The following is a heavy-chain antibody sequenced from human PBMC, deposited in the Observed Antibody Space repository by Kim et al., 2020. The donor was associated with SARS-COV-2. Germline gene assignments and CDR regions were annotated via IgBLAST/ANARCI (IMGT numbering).Heavy chain of an antibody. V-gene: IGHV3-9*01. CDR1: GFTFDDYA. Sequence: GGSLRLSCAASGFTFDDYAMHWVRQAPGKGLEWVSGISWNSGSIGYADSVKGRFTISRDNAKNSLYLQMNSLRDEDTALYYCAKDMSPKYYDILTGYPDYWGQATLVTVSS. D-gene: IGHD3-9*01. J-gene: IGHJ4*02. CDR2: ISWNSGSI. CDR3: AKDMSPKYYDILTGYPDY.